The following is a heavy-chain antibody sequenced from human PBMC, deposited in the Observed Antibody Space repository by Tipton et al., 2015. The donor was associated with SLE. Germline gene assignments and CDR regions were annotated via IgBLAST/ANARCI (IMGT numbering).Heavy chain of an antibody. J-gene: IGHJ6*02. D-gene: IGHD2-2*01. CDR3: ARVVVVPAAIRGYYYYGMDV. V-gene: IGHV3-30*02. CDR2: IRYDGSNK. Sequence: SLRLSCAASGFTFSSYGMHWVRQAPGKGLEWVAFIRYDGSNKYYADSVKGRFTISRDNSKNTLYLQMNSLRAEDTAVYYCARVVVVPAAIRGYYYYGMDVWGQGTTVTVSS. CDR1: GFTFSSYG.